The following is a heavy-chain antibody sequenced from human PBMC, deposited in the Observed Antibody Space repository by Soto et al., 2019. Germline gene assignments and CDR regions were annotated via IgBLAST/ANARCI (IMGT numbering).Heavy chain of an antibody. D-gene: IGHD3-10*01. CDR1: GGSISSSSYY. CDR3: ARGPGTMAKIDY. J-gene: IGHJ4*02. Sequence: SETLSLTCTVSGGSISSSSYYWGWIRQPPGKGLEWIGSFYYSGSTYYNPSLKSRVTISVDTSKNQFSLKLSSVTAADTAVYYCARGPGTMAKIDYWGQGTLVTVSS. V-gene: IGHV4-39*07. CDR2: FYYSGST.